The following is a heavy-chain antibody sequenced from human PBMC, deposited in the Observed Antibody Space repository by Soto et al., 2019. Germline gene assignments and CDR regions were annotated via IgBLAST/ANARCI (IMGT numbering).Heavy chain of an antibody. Sequence: QVQLVQSGAEVKKPGSSVKVSCKASGGTLSSYAISWVRQAPGQGLEWMGGSIPIFGTANYAQKFQGRGTITADESRSTAYMELSSLRSEDTAVYYCARDYDSSGYLVYWGQGTLVTVSS. J-gene: IGHJ4*02. V-gene: IGHV1-69*12. D-gene: IGHD3-22*01. CDR1: GGTLSSYA. CDR3: ARDYDSSGYLVY. CDR2: SIPIFGTA.